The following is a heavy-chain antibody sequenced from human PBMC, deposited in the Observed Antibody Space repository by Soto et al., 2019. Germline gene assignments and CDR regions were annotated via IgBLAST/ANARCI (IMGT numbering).Heavy chain of an antibody. Sequence: ASVKVSCKASGYTFTSCYMHWVRQAPGQGLEGMGIINPSGGSTSYAQKFQGRVTMTSDTSTSTVYMELSSLSSEDTAVYYCARNYDFWSGYYAWGYYHGMDVWGPGTTVTVSS. D-gene: IGHD3-3*01. CDR2: INPSGGST. CDR1: GYTFTSCY. V-gene: IGHV1-46*01. CDR3: ARNYDFWSGYYAWGYYHGMDV. J-gene: IGHJ6*02.